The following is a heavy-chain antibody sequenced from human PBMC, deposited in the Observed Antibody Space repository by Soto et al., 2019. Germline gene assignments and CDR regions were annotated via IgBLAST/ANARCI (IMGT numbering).Heavy chain of an antibody. J-gene: IGHJ3*02. D-gene: IGHD5-18*01. CDR3: AREDQLDRDAFDI. V-gene: IGHV3-33*01. CDR2: IWYDGSNK. Sequence: PGGSLRLSCAASGFTFSSYGMHWVRQAPGKGLEWVAVIWYDGSNKYYADSVKGRFTISRDNSKNTLYLQMNSLRAEDTAVYYCAREDQLDRDAFDIWGQGTMVTVSS. CDR1: GFTFSSYG.